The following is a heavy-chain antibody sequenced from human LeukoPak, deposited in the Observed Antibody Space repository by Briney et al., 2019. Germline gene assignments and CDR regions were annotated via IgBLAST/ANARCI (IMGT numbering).Heavy chain of an antibody. CDR3: ARDRHTAMVYYYYYMDV. CDR1: GFTFSNYW. V-gene: IGHV3-7*03. CDR2: IKTDGSEK. J-gene: IGHJ6*03. Sequence: GGSLRLSCEGSGFTFSNYWMGWVRQAPGKGLQWVANIKTDGSEKYYVDSVKGRFTISRDNAKNSLYLQMNSLRDEDTAVYYCARDRHTAMVYYYYYMDVWGTGTTVTASS. D-gene: IGHD5-18*01.